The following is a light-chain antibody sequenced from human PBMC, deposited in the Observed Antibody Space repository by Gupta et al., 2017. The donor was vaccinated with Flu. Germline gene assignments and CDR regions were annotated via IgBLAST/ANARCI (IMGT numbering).Light chain of an antibody. J-gene: IGLJ2*01. CDR1: SSDVGGYNY. Sequence: QSALTQPASVSGSPGQSITISCTGTSSDVGGYNYVSWYQQHPGKAHKLMIYEVSKRPSGVSTRFSGSKSGNTASLTISGLQAQDEADYYCNSYTSSTTLLFGGGTKLTVL. V-gene: IGLV2-14*01. CDR3: NSYTSSTTLL. CDR2: EVS.